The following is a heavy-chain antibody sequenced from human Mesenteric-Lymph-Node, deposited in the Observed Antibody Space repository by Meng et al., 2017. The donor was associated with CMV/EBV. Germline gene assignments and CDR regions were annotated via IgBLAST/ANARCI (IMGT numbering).Heavy chain of an antibody. CDR1: GFTFRNYP. D-gene: IGHD5/OR15-5a*01. CDR3: ARPWAVWGLDV. V-gene: IGHV3-7*01. Sequence: GESLKISCAVSGFTFRNYPMHWVRQAPGKGLEWVGNTGPDGSEKFYVDSVEGRFTISRDNTNNLFYLEMNSLRAEDTAIYYCARPWAVWGLDVWGQGTTVTVSS. J-gene: IGHJ6*02. CDR2: TGPDGSEK.